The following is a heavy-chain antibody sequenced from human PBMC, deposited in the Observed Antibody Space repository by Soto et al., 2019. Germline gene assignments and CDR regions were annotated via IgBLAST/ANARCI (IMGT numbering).Heavy chain of an antibody. Sequence: VQLVESGGDLVQPGGSLRLSCVGSGFTFSSYWMGWVRQTPGKGLEWVATIKADGTEKYYVDSVKGRFTFSRDNAKTSVYLEMNSLRAEDTAVYYCVTAVRGYNANGDLWSQGTTVTVSS. J-gene: IGHJ6*02. CDR3: VTAVRGYNANGDL. CDR1: GFTFSSYW. V-gene: IGHV3-7*03. D-gene: IGHD5-12*01. CDR2: IKADGTEK.